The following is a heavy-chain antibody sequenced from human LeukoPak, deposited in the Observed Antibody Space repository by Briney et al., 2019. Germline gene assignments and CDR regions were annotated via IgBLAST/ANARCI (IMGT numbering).Heavy chain of an antibody. D-gene: IGHD3-10*01. J-gene: IGHJ6*02. CDR3: ARDEGIVETARRYYYYYGMDV. V-gene: IGHV1-18*01. Sequence: ASVKVSCKASGYTFTSYGISWVRQAPGQGLEWMGWISAYNGNTNYARKLQGRVTMTTDTSTSTAYMELRSLRSDDTAVYYCARDEGIVETARRYYYYYGMDVWGQGTTVTVSS. CDR1: GYTFTSYG. CDR2: ISAYNGNT.